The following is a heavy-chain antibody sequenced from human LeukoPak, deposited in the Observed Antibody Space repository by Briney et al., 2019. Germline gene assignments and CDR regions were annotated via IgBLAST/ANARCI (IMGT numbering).Heavy chain of an antibody. CDR1: GYTFTSYY. V-gene: IGHV1-46*01. Sequence: GASVKVSCKASGYTFTSYYMHWVRQAPGQGLEWTGIINPSGGSTSYAQKFQGRVTMTRDTSTSTVYMELSSLRSEDTAVYYCAREESRIKGDTGEDYWGQGTLVTVSS. CDR2: INPSGGST. D-gene: IGHD3-10*01. J-gene: IGHJ4*02. CDR3: AREESRIKGDTGEDY.